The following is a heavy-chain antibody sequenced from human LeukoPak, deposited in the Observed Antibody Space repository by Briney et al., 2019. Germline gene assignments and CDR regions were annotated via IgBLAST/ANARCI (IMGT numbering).Heavy chain of an antibody. J-gene: IGHJ4*02. Sequence: SETLSLTCTVSGGSIGGSNYFWGWIRQTPGMGLEWIGSIYYSGTIYYNPSLKSRVTISVDTSKNQFSLRLRSVAAADTAVYYCARHEEEDGYNAKTFDYWGQGTLVTVSS. D-gene: IGHD5-24*01. CDR2: IYYSGTI. CDR3: ARHEEEDGYNAKTFDY. CDR1: GGSIGGSNYF. V-gene: IGHV4-39*01.